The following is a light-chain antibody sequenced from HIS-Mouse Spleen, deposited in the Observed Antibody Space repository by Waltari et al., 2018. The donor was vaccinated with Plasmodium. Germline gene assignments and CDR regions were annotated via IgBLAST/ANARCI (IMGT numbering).Light chain of an antibody. V-gene: IGLV3-10*01. J-gene: IGLJ3*02. Sequence: SYELTQPPSVSVSPGQTARITCSGDALPKKYAYWYQQKSGPGPGLVIYEDLKRPSGIPERFSGSSSGTIATLTISGAQVEDEADYYCYSTDSSGNHRVFGGGTKLTVL. CDR3: YSTDSSGNHRV. CDR2: EDL. CDR1: ALPKKY.